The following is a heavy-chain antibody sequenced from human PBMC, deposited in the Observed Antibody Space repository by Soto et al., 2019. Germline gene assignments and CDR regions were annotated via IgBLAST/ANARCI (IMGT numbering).Heavy chain of an antibody. D-gene: IGHD6-19*01. CDR1: GGSMTGYF. V-gene: IGHV4-4*07. J-gene: IGHJ4*02. Sequence: QVQLQESGPGLVKPSETLSLTYTVSGGSMTGYFWTWIRQSAGKGLEWIGHVYNSGNTDYNPSLASRITMAVDTSKREFSLKVKSVTAADTAVYYCARTHWVSGTEYWGQGTLVTVSS. CDR3: ARTHWVSGTEY. CDR2: VYNSGNT.